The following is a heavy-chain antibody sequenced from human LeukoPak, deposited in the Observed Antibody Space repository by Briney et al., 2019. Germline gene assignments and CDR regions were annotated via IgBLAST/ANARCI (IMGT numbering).Heavy chain of an antibody. J-gene: IGHJ4*02. Sequence: PSETLSLTCTVSGGSISSGDYYWSWIRQPPGKGLEWIGYIYYSGSTYYNPSLKSRVTISVDTSKNQFSLKLSSVTAADTAVYYCARGSFLEWLLPFDYWGQGTLVTVSS. V-gene: IGHV4-30-4*08. CDR2: IYYSGST. CDR1: GGSISSGDYY. D-gene: IGHD3-3*01. CDR3: ARGSFLEWLLPFDY.